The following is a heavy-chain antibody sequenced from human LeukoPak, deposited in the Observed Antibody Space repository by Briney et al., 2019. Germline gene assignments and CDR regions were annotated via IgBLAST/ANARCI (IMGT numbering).Heavy chain of an antibody. J-gene: IGHJ4*02. D-gene: IGHD2-21*02. CDR3: AKVGTCGGDCYTFDY. V-gene: IGHV3-23*01. CDR1: GFTFSSYG. CDR2: ISDSGGST. Sequence: GGTLRLSCAASGFTFSSYGMSWVRQAPGKGLEWVSGISDSGGSTYYADSVKGRFTISRDNSKNTLYLQMNSLRAEDTALYYCAKVGTCGGDCYTFDYWGQGTLVTVSS.